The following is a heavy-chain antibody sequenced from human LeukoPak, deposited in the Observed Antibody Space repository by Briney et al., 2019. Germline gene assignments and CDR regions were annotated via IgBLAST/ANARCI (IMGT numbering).Heavy chain of an antibody. Sequence: GGSLRLSCAASGFTLSTNYMNWVRQAPGKGLEWVSAIYSGGSTYYADSVKGRFTISRDNSKNTLYLQMNSLRAEDTAVYYCARDTVTTFRYRDYYYYGMDVWGQGTTVTVSS. V-gene: IGHV3-53*01. CDR2: IYSGGST. J-gene: IGHJ6*02. CDR3: ARDTVTTFRYRDYYYYGMDV. CDR1: GFTLSTNY. D-gene: IGHD4-17*01.